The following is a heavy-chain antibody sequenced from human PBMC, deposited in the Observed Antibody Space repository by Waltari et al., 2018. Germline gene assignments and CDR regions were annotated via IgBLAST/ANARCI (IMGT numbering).Heavy chain of an antibody. D-gene: IGHD5-12*01. J-gene: IGHJ4*02. CDR3: ARDMGSGYDLIPFDY. Sequence: QVQLVESGGGVVQPGRSLRLSCAASGFTFSSYAMHWVRQAPGKGLEWVAFISYDGSNKYYADSVKGRFTIARDNSKNTLYLQMNSLRAEDTAVYYCARDMGSGYDLIPFDYWGQGTLVTVSS. V-gene: IGHV3-30-3*01. CDR2: ISYDGSNK. CDR1: GFTFSSYA.